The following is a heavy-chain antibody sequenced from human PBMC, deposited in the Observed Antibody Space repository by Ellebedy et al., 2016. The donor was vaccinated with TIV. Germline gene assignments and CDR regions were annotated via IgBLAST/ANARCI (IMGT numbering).Heavy chain of an antibody. J-gene: IGHJ4*02. CDR1: GFTFSRYS. Sequence: GESLKLSXAASGFTFSRYSMNWVRQAPGKGLEWVSYISSSSSAIYYADSVKGRFTISRDNAKNSLYLQMNSLRAEDTAVYYCAREDSGSYYVFDYWGQGTLVTDSS. CDR3: AREDSGSYYVFDY. D-gene: IGHD1-26*01. CDR2: ISSSSSAI. V-gene: IGHV3-48*01.